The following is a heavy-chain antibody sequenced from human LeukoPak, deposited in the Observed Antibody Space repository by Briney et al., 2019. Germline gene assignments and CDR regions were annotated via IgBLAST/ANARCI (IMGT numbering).Heavy chain of an antibody. CDR2: TNPNSGGT. CDR3: ARGLRDDILTGYPNNWFDP. J-gene: IGHJ5*02. V-gene: IGHV1-2*02. CDR1: GYTFTGYY. Sequence: ASVKVSCKASGYTFTGYYMHWVRQAPGQGLEWMGWTNPNSGGTNYAQKFQGRVTMTRDTSISTAYMELSRLRSDDTAVYYCARGLRDDILTGYPNNWFDPWGQGTLVTVSS. D-gene: IGHD3-9*01.